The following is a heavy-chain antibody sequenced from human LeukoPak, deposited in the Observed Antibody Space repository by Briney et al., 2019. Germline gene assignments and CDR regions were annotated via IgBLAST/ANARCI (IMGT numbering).Heavy chain of an antibody. CDR2: TYYRSKLYK. J-gene: IGHJ4*02. CDR3: AIAPKHPTVTTLHLDY. CDR1: GDTFCDNGMA. Sequence: SQTLSLTCAASGDTFCDNGMAWVWIRQSPGRGLEWLGRTYYRSKLYKDYAEGVKSLITNNPNTSKNQYSQQLRSVTPEDTAGSSFAIAPKHPTVTTLHLDYWGQGTLVTVSS. D-gene: IGHD4-11*01. V-gene: IGHV6-1*01.